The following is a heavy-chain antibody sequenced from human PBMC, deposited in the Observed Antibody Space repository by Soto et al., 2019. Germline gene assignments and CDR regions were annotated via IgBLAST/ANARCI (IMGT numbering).Heavy chain of an antibody. V-gene: IGHV3-23*01. Sequence: EVQLLESGGGLVQPGGSLRLSCAASGFTFSSYAMSWVRQAPGKGLEWVSAISGSGGSTYYADSVKGRFTISRDNAKNSLYLQMHSLRAEDTAVYYCATDSGSYSGYSYYAMDVWGQGTTVTVSS. CDR2: ISGSGGST. D-gene: IGHD1-26*01. J-gene: IGHJ6*02. CDR3: ATDSGSYSGYSYYAMDV. CDR1: GFTFSSYA.